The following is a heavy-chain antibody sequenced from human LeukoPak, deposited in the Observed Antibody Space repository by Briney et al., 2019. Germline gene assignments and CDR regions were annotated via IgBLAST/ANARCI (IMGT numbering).Heavy chain of an antibody. D-gene: IGHD6-13*01. Sequence: GGSLRLSCAASGFIFSSYWMSWVRQVPGKGLGWVANIKKEGSEKKYVDSVKGRFTISRDNAENSLYLQMNSLRAEDTAVYYCARDRGVAAVPQFYYYYYMDVWGKGTTVTISS. CDR1: GFIFSSYW. J-gene: IGHJ6*03. CDR2: IKKEGSEK. CDR3: ARDRGVAAVPQFYYYYYMDV. V-gene: IGHV3-7*01.